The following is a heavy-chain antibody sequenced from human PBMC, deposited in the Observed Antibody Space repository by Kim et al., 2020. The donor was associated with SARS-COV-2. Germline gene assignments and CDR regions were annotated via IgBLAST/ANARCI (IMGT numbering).Heavy chain of an antibody. V-gene: IGHV3-9*01. J-gene: IGHJ3*02. CDR3: TKLRSSGWSLNDAFDI. D-gene: IGHD6-19*01. CDR1: GFTFDDYA. Sequence: GGSLRLSCTASGFTFDDYAMHWVRQAPGKGLEWVSDISWNSGRVAYADSVKGRFTISRDNAKNSLYLQMNSLRAEDTALYYCTKLRSSGWSLNDAFDIWG. CDR2: ISWNSGRV.